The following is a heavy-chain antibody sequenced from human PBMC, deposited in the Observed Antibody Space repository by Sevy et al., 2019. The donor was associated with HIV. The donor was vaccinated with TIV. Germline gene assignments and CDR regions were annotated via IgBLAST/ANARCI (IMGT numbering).Heavy chain of an antibody. CDR3: AREGFGGFHTSLDY. CDR1: GFTFSSYE. J-gene: IGHJ4*02. V-gene: IGHV3-48*03. CDR2: ISSSASTI. D-gene: IGHD2-15*01. Sequence: GGSLRLSCAASGFTFSSYEMNWVRQAPGKGLEWVSCISSSASTIFYADSVKGRFTISRDNPKNSLYLQMNTLRAEDTAVYYCAREGFGGFHTSLDYWGQGTLVTVSS.